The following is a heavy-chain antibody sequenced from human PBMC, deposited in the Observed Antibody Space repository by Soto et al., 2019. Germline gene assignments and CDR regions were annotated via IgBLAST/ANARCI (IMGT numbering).Heavy chain of an antibody. J-gene: IGHJ4*02. CDR2: IYYSGST. Sequence: QLQLQESGPGLVKPSETLSLTCTVSGGSISSSSYYWGWIRQPRGKGLEWIGSIYYSGSTYYNPSLKSRVTISVDTSKNQFSLKLSSVTAADTAVYYCARHYGNFDYWGQGTLVTVSS. D-gene: IGHD4-17*01. CDR3: ARHYGNFDY. V-gene: IGHV4-39*01. CDR1: GGSISSSSYY.